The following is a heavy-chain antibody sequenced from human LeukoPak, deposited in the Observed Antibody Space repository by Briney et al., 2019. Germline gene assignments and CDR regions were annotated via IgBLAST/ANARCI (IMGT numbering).Heavy chain of an antibody. Sequence: ASVKVSCKASGYTFTSYDINWVRQATGQGLEWMGWINPNSGGTNYAQKFQGRVTMTRDTSISTAYMELSRLRSDDTAVYYCARGQASIAARPSDYWGQGTLVTVSS. CDR1: GYTFTSYD. V-gene: IGHV1-2*02. CDR2: INPNSGGT. J-gene: IGHJ4*02. D-gene: IGHD6-6*01. CDR3: ARGQASIAARPSDY.